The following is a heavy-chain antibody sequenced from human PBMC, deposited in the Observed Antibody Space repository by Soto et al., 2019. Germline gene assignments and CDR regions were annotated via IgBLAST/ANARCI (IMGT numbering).Heavy chain of an antibody. D-gene: IGHD6-13*01. CDR2: ISSNSAYI. Sequence: GSLRLSCESAGLTFRSFTMNWVRQAPGKGQEWVSTISSNSAYIYYTDALRGRFTISRDNAKNSLHLQMNSLRAEDTAVYYCTIEASRDSSARDRFDPWGRRTRVTGSS. V-gene: IGHV3-21*01. CDR1: GLTFRSFT. J-gene: IGHJ5*02. CDR3: TIEASRDSSARDRFDP.